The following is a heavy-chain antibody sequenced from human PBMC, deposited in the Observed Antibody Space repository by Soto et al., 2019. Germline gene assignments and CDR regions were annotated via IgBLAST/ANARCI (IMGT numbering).Heavy chain of an antibody. J-gene: IGHJ4*02. Sequence: GASLKICCEVSGYTFTIYWIGLVLQMPGKGLEWMGIIYPSDSDTRYSPSFQGQVTISADQSINTAYLQWDSLKASDTAIYYCARPANTVADHFDLWGQGTPVTVSS. CDR2: IYPSDSDT. CDR3: ARPANTVADHFDL. CDR1: GYTFTIYW. D-gene: IGHD4-17*01. V-gene: IGHV5-51*01.